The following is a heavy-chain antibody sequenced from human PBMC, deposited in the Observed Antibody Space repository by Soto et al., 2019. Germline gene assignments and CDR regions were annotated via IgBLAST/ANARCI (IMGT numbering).Heavy chain of an antibody. CDR1: GFTFSSYA. CDR2: ISDIGGNT. Sequence: GGSLRLSCAASGFTFSSYAMSWVRQAPGKGLEWVSGISDIGGNTYYADSVKGRFTISRDNSKNTLFLQMNSLRAEDTAVYYCAREYSSAWKTSDYWGQGTLVTVSS. J-gene: IGHJ4*02. D-gene: IGHD6-19*01. V-gene: IGHV3-23*01. CDR3: AREYSSAWKTSDY.